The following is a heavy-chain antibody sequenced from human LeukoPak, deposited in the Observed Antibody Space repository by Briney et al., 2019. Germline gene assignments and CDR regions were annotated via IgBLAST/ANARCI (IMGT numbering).Heavy chain of an antibody. CDR3: AKDRGGSYYGGSDY. V-gene: IGHV3-48*01. J-gene: IGHJ4*02. CDR2: ISSSSSTI. D-gene: IGHD1-26*01. Sequence: GGSLRLSCAASGFTFSSYSMNWVRQAPGKGLEWVSYISSSSSTIYYADSVKGRFTISRDNAKNSLYLQMNSLRAEDTAVYYCAKDRGGSYYGGSDYWGQGTLVTVSS. CDR1: GFTFSSYS.